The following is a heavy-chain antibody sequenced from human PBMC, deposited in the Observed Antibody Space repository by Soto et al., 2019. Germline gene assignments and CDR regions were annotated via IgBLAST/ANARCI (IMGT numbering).Heavy chain of an antibody. CDR1: GGTFSPYG. D-gene: IGHD1-20*01. CDR3: EREGRLTGTDGFDY. J-gene: IGHJ4*01. Sequence: SVNVSCQGSGGTFSPYGVSWVRQAPGQGLEWMGMIIPIFDTTNYAQKFQGRVTLTAATXTSXAXMKLXSRRSEDTDVYYCEREGRLTGTDGFDYWG. V-gene: IGHV1-69*06. CDR2: IIPIFDTT.